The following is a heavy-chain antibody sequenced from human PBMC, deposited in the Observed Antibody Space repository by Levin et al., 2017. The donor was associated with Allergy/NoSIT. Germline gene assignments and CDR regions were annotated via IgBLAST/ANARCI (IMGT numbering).Heavy chain of an antibody. CDR1: GYTFTGYY. CDR2: INPNSGGT. J-gene: IGHJ5*02. D-gene: IGHD4-17*01. CDR3: AKSGSPRGSTVTTSGRNWFDP. Sequence: ASVKVSCKASGYTFTGYYMHWVRQAPGQGLEWMGWINPNSGGTNYAQKFQGRVTMTRDTSISTAYMELSRLRSDDTAVYYCAKSGSPRGSTVTTSGRNWFDPWGQGTLVTVSS. V-gene: IGHV1-2*02.